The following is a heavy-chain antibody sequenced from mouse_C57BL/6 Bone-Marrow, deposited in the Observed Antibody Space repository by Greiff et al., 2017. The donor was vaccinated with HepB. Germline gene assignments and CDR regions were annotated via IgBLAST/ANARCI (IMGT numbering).Heavy chain of an antibody. Sequence: DVMLVESGGGLVKPGGSLKLSCAASGFTFSDYGMHWVRQAPEKELEWVAYISSGSSTIYYADTVKGRFTISRDNAKNTLFLQMTSLRSEDTAMYYCARGRNYYGDYWGQGTTLTVSS. CDR3: ARGRNYYGDY. CDR2: ISSGSSTI. J-gene: IGHJ2*01. D-gene: IGHD1-1*01. CDR1: GFTFSDYG. V-gene: IGHV5-17*01.